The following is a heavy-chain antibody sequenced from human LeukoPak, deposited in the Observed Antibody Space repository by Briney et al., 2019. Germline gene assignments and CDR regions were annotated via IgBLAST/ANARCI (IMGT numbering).Heavy chain of an antibody. J-gene: IGHJ4*02. Sequence: GGSLRLSCAASGFTFSDYYMSWIRQAPGKGLEWVSYISSSGSTIHYSDSVKGRFTISRDNSKNTLYLQMNSLRAEDTAVYYCARRAGAYSHPYDYWGQGTLVTVSS. CDR3: ARRAGAYSHPYDY. V-gene: IGHV3-11*01. D-gene: IGHD4/OR15-4a*01. CDR1: GFTFSDYY. CDR2: ISSSGSTI.